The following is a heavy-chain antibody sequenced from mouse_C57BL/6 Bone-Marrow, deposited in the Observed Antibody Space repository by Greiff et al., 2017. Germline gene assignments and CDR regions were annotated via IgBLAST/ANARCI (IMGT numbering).Heavy chain of an antibody. CDR1: GYAFSSSW. D-gene: IGHD1-1*01. J-gene: IGHJ1*03. Sequence: QVQLQQSGPELVKPGASVKISCKASGYAFSSSWMNWVKQRPGKGLEWIGRIYPGDGDTNYNGKFKGKATLTADKSSSTAYMQLSSLTSEDSAVYFCARSGSSYFDVWGTGTTVTVSS. CDR3: ARSGSSYFDV. CDR2: IYPGDGDT. V-gene: IGHV1-82*01.